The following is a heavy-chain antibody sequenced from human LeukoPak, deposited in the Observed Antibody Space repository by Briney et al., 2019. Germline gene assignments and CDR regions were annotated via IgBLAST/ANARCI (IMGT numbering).Heavy chain of an antibody. Sequence: GGSLRLSCAASGFTFSSYAMHWVRQAPGKGLEWVAVISYDGSNKYYADSVKGRFTISRDNSKNTLYLQMNSLRAEDTAVYYCAKDLGMITFGEIDYWGQGTLVTVSS. D-gene: IGHD3-16*01. J-gene: IGHJ4*02. CDR2: ISYDGSNK. V-gene: IGHV3-30*04. CDR1: GFTFSSYA. CDR3: AKDLGMITFGEIDY.